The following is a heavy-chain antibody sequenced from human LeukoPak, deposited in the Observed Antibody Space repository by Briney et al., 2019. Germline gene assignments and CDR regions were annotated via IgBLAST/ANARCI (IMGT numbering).Heavy chain of an antibody. Sequence: GGSLRLSWAASGFTFSSYAMHWVRQAPGKGLEWVAVISYDGSNKYYADSVKGRFTISRDNSKNTLYLQMNSLRAEDTAVYYCARDSVEVRGVIIPYYFDCWGQGTLVTVSS. CDR1: GFTFSSYA. CDR3: ARDSVEVRGVIIPYYFDC. CDR2: ISYDGSNK. V-gene: IGHV3-30-3*01. J-gene: IGHJ4*02. D-gene: IGHD3-10*01.